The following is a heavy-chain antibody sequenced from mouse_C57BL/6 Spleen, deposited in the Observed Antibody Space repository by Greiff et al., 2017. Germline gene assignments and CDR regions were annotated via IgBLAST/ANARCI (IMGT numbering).Heavy chain of an antibody. Sequence: QVQLQQPGAELVKPGASVKMSCKASGYTFTSYWITWVKQRPGQGLEWIGDIYPGSGSTNYNEKFKSKATLTVDTSSSTAYMQLSSLTSEDSAVYYGARRAYDGYYVEGAMDYWGQGTSVTVSS. V-gene: IGHV1-55*01. CDR3: ARRAYDGYYVEGAMDY. J-gene: IGHJ4*01. D-gene: IGHD2-3*01. CDR1: GYTFTSYW. CDR2: IYPGSGST.